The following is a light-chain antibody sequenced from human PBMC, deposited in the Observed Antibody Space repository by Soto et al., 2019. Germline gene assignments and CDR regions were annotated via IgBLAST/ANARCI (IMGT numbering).Light chain of an antibody. CDR3: QQYNNSPEYT. V-gene: IGKV3-20*01. CDR1: QSVTSRY. CDR2: GSS. J-gene: IGKJ2*01. Sequence: EIVLTQSPGTLSLSPGERATLSCKASQSVTSRYFAWYQQKPGQAPRLLIYGSSSRATGIPDRFSGSGSGTDFTLTISRLEPEDFALYFCQQYNNSPEYTFGQGTKLEIK.